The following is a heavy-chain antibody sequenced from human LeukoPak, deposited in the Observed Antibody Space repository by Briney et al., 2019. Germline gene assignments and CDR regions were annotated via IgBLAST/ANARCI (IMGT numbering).Heavy chain of an antibody. Sequence: PSETPSLTCTVSGGSISSSDYYWGWVRQPPGKGLEWIGSIYYSGSSYYNPSLKSRVTISVDTSKNRFSLKLSSVTAADTAVYYCARVIVTIFGVVIMPHYYYYMDVWGKGTTVTVSS. CDR2: IYYSGSS. CDR1: GGSISSSDYY. V-gene: IGHV4-39*01. J-gene: IGHJ6*03. CDR3: ARVIVTIFGVVIMPHYYYYMDV. D-gene: IGHD3-3*01.